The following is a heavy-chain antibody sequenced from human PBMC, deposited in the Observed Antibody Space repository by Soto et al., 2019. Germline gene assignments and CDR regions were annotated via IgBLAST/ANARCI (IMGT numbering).Heavy chain of an antibody. D-gene: IGHD3-22*01. J-gene: IGHJ4*02. V-gene: IGHV3-23*01. CDR3: AKDRRDSSGYHPRGYFDY. Sequence: GGSLRLSCAASGFTFSSYAMSWVRQAPGKGLEWVSAISGSGGSTYYADSVKGRFTISRDNSKNTLYLQMNSLRAEDTAVYYCAKDRRDSSGYHPRGYFDYWGQGTLVTVSS. CDR1: GFTFSSYA. CDR2: ISGSGGST.